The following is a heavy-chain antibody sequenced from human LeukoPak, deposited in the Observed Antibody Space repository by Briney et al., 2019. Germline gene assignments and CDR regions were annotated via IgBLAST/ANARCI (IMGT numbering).Heavy chain of an antibody. V-gene: IGHV4-31*03. D-gene: IGHD6-13*01. Sequence: SETLSLTCTVSGGSISSGGYYWTWIRQRPGKGLEWIGYIYYSGSTCYNPSLRSRVAISIDTSTNQFSLKLSSVTAADTAVYYCARVNIAAAGISSWFAPWGQGALVTVSS. CDR1: GGSISSGGYY. CDR2: IYYSGST. J-gene: IGHJ5*02. CDR3: ARVNIAAAGISSWFAP.